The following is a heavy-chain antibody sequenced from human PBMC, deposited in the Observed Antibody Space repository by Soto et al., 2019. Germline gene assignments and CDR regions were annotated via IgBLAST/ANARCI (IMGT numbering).Heavy chain of an antibody. V-gene: IGHV4-59*08. CDR3: ASSRRVVVPAARGDYGDYLFDY. D-gene: IGHD2-2*01. Sequence: SETLSLTCTVSGGSISSYYWSWIRQPPGKGLEWIGYIYYSGSTNYNPSLKSRVTISVDTSKNQFSLKLSSVTAADTAVYYCASSRRVVVPAARGDYGDYLFDYWGQGTLVTVSS. CDR1: GGSISSYY. J-gene: IGHJ4*02. CDR2: IYYSGST.